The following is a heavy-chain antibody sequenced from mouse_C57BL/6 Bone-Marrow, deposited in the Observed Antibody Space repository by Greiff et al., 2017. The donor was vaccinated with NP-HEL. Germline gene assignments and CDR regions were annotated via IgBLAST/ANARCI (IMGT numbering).Heavy chain of an antibody. CDR3: ARGEDYYGSSPYWYFDV. D-gene: IGHD1-1*01. CDR1: GFTFSDYY. CDR2: INYDGSST. J-gene: IGHJ1*03. Sequence: EVKLMESEGGLVQPGSSMKLSCTASGFTFSDYYMAWVRQVPEKGLEWVANINYDGSSTYYLDSLKSRFIISRDNAKNILYLQMSSLKSEDTATYYCARGEDYYGSSPYWYFDVWGTGTTVTVSS. V-gene: IGHV5-16*01.